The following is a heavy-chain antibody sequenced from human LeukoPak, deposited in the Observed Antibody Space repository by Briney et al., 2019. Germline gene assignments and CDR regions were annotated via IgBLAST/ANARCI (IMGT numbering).Heavy chain of an antibody. CDR2: ISGSGGST. J-gene: IGHJ4*02. CDR3: ANPGGDRPFDY. D-gene: IGHD4-17*01. Sequence: GGSLRLSCAASGFTFSSYAMSWVRQAQGKGLEWVSAISGSGGSTYYADSVKGRFTISRDNSKNTLYLQMNSLRAEDTAVYYCANPGGDRPFDYWGQGTLVTVSS. V-gene: IGHV3-23*01. CDR1: GFTFSSYA.